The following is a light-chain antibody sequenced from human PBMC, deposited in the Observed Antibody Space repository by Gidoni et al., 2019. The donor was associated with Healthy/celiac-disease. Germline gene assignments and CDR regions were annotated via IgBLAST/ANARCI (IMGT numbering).Light chain of an antibody. CDR1: SSDVGGYHY. V-gene: IGLV2-11*01. CDR2: DVS. J-gene: IGLJ2*01. Sequence: QSALTQPRSVTGSPGQSVTISCTGTSSDVGGYHYVSWYQQHPGKAPKLMLYDVSKRPSGVPDRFSGSKSGNTASLTISGLQADDEADYYCCSYAGSYTSLFGGGTKLTVL. CDR3: CSYAGSYTSL.